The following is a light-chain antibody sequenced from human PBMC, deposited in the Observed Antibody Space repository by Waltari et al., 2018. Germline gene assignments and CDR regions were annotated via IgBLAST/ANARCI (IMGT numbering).Light chain of an antibody. CDR3: MQGTHWPYT. Sequence: DVVMTQSPLSLPVTPGQPASISSRSSQSLVFSDGNIYLNWFRQRPGQSPRRLIYKVSDRDSGVPDRFSGSGSGTDFTLKISRVEAEDVGVYYCMQGTHWPYTFGQGTKLEIK. CDR1: QSLVFSDGNIY. CDR2: KVS. V-gene: IGKV2-30*01. J-gene: IGKJ2*01.